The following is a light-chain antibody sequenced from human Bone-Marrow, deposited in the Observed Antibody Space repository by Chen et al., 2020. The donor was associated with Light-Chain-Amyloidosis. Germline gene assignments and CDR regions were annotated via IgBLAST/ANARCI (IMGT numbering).Light chain of an antibody. CDR1: NIGSTS. Sequence: SYVLTQPSWVSVAPGQPAKNACGGNNIGSTSVHWYQQTPGQAPLLVVYDDSDRPSGIPERLSGSNSGNTATLTISRVEAGDEADYYCQVWDRSSDRPVFGGGTKLTVL. V-gene: IGLV3-21*02. CDR3: QVWDRSSDRPV. CDR2: DDS. J-gene: IGLJ3*02.